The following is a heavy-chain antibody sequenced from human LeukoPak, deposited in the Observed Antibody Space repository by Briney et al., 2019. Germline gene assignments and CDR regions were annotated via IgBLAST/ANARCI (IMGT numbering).Heavy chain of an antibody. D-gene: IGHD1-26*01. Sequence: ASVKVSCKASGYTFTGYYMHWVRQAPGQGLEWMGWINPNSGGTNYAQKFQGRVTMTRDTSISTAYMELSRLRFDDTAVYYCARYVGATTDAFDIWGQGTMVTVSS. V-gene: IGHV1-2*02. CDR3: ARYVGATTDAFDI. CDR1: GYTFTGYY. CDR2: INPNSGGT. J-gene: IGHJ3*02.